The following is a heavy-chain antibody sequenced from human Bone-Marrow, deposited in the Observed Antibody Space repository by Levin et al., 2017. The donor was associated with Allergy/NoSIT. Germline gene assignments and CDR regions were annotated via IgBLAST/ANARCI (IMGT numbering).Heavy chain of an antibody. V-gene: IGHV1-69*13. CDR2: IIPIFGTA. Sequence: ASVKVSCKASGGTFSSYAISWVRQAPGQGLEWMGGIIPIFGTANYAQKFQGRVTITADESTSTAYMELSSLRSEDTAVYYCARDNPQKAYYDFGSGSRGMDVWGQGTTVTVSS. CDR3: ARDNPQKAYYDFGSGSRGMDV. CDR1: GGTFSSYA. J-gene: IGHJ6*02. D-gene: IGHD3-3*01.